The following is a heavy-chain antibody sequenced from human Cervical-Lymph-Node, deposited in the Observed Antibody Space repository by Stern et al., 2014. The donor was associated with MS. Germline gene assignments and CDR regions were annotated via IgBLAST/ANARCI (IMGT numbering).Heavy chain of an antibody. CDR3: ARRCSRRIDAFDI. Sequence: VQLVESGAEVKKPGESLRISCKGSGYSFTSYWISWVRQMPGKGLEWMGRIDPSDSYTNYRPSFQGHVTISADKSISTAYLQWSSLKAADTAMYYCARRCSRRIDAFDIWGQGTMVTVSS. D-gene: IGHD2-15*01. V-gene: IGHV5-10-1*03. J-gene: IGHJ3*02. CDR2: IDPSDSYT. CDR1: GYSFTSYW.